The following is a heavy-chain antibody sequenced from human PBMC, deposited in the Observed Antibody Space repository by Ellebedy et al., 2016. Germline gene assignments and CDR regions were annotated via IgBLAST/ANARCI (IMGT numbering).Heavy chain of an antibody. CDR1: GFTFSDYY. CDR2: ISSSSSYT. J-gene: IGHJ2*01. Sequence: GGSLRLXXAASGFTFSDYYMSWIRQAPGKGLEWVSYISSSSSYTNYADSVKGRFTISRDNAKNSLYLQMNSLRAEDTAVYYCARDVTKAASYWYFDLWGRGTLVTVSS. V-gene: IGHV3-11*05. D-gene: IGHD6-13*01. CDR3: ARDVTKAASYWYFDL.